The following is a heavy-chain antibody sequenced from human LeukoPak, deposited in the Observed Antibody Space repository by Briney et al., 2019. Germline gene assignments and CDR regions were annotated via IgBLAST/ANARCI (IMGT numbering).Heavy chain of an antibody. V-gene: IGHV1-8*03. CDR1: GYTFTSYD. J-gene: IGHJ1*01. D-gene: IGHD2-15*01. CDR2: MNPNSGNT. Sequence: GASVKVSCKASGYTFTSYDINWVRQATGQGLEWMGRMNPNSGNTGYAQKFQGRVTITRDTSASTAYMGLSSLRSEDTAVYYCAREDNDIVVVVAATTYFHHWGQGTLVTVSS. CDR3: AREDNDIVVVVAATTYFHH.